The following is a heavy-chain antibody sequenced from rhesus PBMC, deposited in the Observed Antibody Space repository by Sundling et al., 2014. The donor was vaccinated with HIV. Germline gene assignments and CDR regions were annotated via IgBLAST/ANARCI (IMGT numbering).Heavy chain of an antibody. Sequence: HLQLQESGPGLVKPSETLSVTCAVSGGSITRTYWSWIRQAPGKGLEWIGYIYGSDSSTKYNPSLKSRVTLSVDTSKNQLSLKLSSVTAADTAVYYCVREKYSTSCFDYWGQGVLVTVS. CDR3: VREKYSTSCFDY. J-gene: IGHJ4*01. V-gene: IGHV4-169*02. CDR2: IYGSDSST. CDR1: GGSITRTY. D-gene: IGHD6-43*01.